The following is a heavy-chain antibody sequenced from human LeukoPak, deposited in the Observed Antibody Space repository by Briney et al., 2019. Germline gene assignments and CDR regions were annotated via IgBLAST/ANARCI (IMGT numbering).Heavy chain of an antibody. V-gene: IGHV4-61*09. CDR3: TKGRGI. J-gene: IGHJ4*02. Sequence: SETLSLTCTVSGGSISSGSYDWYWIRQPAGKGLEWIGHIYTSGSTNYNPSLKSRVTISVDTSKNQFSLKLTSVTAADTAVYYCTKGRGIWGQGTLVTVSS. D-gene: IGHD3-10*01. CDR2: IYTSGST. CDR1: GGSISSGSYD.